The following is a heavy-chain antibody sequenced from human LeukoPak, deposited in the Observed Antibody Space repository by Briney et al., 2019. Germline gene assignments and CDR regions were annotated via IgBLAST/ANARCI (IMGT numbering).Heavy chain of an antibody. Sequence: SETLSLTCTVSGGSISSSSYYWGWIRQPPGKGLEWIGSIYYSGSTYYDPSLKSRVTISVDTSKNQFSLKLSSVTAADTAVYYCARITSQDLYYYGSGSYYLGYWGQGTLVTVSS. D-gene: IGHD3-10*01. CDR2: IYYSGST. V-gene: IGHV4-39*01. CDR3: ARITSQDLYYYGSGSYYLGY. J-gene: IGHJ4*02. CDR1: GGSISSSSYY.